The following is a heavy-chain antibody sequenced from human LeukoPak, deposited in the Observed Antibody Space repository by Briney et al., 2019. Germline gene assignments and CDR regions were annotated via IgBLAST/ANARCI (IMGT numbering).Heavy chain of an antibody. J-gene: IGHJ4*02. CDR1: GFTFSSYG. CDR2: ISYDGSNK. CDR3: AKDPFDY. Sequence: PGRSLRLSCAASGFTFSSYGMHWVRQAPGKGLEWVAVISYDGSNKYYADSAKGRFTISRDNSKNTLYLQMNSLRAEDTAVYYCAKDPFDYWGQGTLVTVSS. V-gene: IGHV3-30*18.